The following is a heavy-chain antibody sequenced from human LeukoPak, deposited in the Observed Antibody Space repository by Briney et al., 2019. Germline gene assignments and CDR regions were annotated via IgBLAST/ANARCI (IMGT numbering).Heavy chain of an antibody. D-gene: IGHD2-15*01. Sequence: SVKDSCKACGGTFSRYAMSWVRQAPGQGLEWMGGMFPIFGTSHYAQKFQGRATITADESTSTGYMELSSLRSEDTAVYYCASGYCSGGSCYRVEPDYWGQGTLVTVSS. CDR1: GGTFSRYA. J-gene: IGHJ4*02. CDR3: ASGYCSGGSCYRVEPDY. V-gene: IGHV1-69*01. CDR2: MFPIFGTS.